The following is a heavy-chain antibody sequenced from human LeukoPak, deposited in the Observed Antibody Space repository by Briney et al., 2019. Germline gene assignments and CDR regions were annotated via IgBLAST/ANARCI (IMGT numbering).Heavy chain of an antibody. CDR1: GGSISSYY. D-gene: IGHD4-17*01. V-gene: IGHV4-59*08. J-gene: IGHJ4*02. CDR2: IYYSGST. CDR3: ARLHGDLRLDY. Sequence: PSETLSLTCTASGGSISSYYWSWIRQPPGKGLEWIGYIYYSGSTNYNPSLKSRVTISVDTSKNQFSLKLSSVTAADTAVYYCARLHGDLRLDYWGQGTLVTVSS.